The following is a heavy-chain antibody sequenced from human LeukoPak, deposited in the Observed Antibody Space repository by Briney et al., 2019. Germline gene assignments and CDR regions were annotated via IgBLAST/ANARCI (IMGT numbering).Heavy chain of an antibody. CDR3: ARRLYSSSSNYFDY. J-gene: IGHJ4*02. CDR1: GGSISSYY. CDR2: IYTSGST. D-gene: IGHD6-6*01. Sequence: SETLSLTCTVSGGSISSYYWSWIRQPPGKGLEWIGYIYTSGSTNYNPSLKSRVTISVDTSKNQFSLKLSSVTAADTAVYYCARRLYSSSSNYFDYWGQGTLVIVSS. V-gene: IGHV4-4*09.